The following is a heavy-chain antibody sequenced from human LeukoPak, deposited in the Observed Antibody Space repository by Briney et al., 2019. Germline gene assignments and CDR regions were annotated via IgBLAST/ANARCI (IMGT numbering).Heavy chain of an antibody. CDR2: ISGSGGST. J-gene: IGHJ3*02. Sequence: GGSLRLSCAASGFTFSSYAMSWVRQAPGKGLEWVSAISGSGGSTYYADSVKGRFTISRDNSKNTLYLQMNSLRAEDTAVYYCAKDPITMIVVVKDAFDIWGQGTMVTVSS. D-gene: IGHD3-22*01. CDR3: AKDPITMIVVVKDAFDI. CDR1: GFTFSSYA. V-gene: IGHV3-23*01.